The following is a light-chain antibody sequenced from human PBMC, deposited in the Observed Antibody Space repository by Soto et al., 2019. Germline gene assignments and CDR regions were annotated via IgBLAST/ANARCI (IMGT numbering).Light chain of an antibody. V-gene: IGKV1-39*01. CDR1: QSIRSY. CDR3: QQSYSIPLT. CDR2: AAS. J-gene: IGKJ4*01. Sequence: DIQMTQSPSSLSASVVDRVTITCRASQSIRSYLNWYQQKPGKVPKVLIYAASSLQSGVPSRFSGSGSGTDFTLTISSLQPEDFASYYCQQSYSIPLTFGGGTKVDIK.